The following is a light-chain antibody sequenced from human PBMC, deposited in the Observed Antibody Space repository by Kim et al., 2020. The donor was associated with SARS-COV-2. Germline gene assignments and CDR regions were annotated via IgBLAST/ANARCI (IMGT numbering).Light chain of an antibody. V-gene: IGKV4-1*01. CDR1: QTVFYNFNNKND. CDR2: WAS. Sequence: RATINCKSSQTVFYNFNNKNDLAWYQHKPGQPPKLLIYWASTRESGVPNRFSGSGSGTDFTLTISTLQAEDVAVYYCHQYYSTPYTFGQGTKLEI. CDR3: HQYYSTPYT. J-gene: IGKJ2*01.